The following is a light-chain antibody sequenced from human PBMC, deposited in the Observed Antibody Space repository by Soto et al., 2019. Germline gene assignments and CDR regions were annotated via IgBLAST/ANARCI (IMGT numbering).Light chain of an antibody. J-gene: IGLJ1*01. CDR2: EVS. CDR3: SSYTSSSKV. Sequence: QSVLTQPGWESGSPAQSITISCTGTSSDVGGYNYVSWYQQHPGKAPKLMIYEVSNRPSGVSNRFSGSKSGNTASLTISGLQAEDEADYYCSSYTSSSKVFGTGTKVTVL. CDR1: SSDVGGYNY. V-gene: IGLV2-14*01.